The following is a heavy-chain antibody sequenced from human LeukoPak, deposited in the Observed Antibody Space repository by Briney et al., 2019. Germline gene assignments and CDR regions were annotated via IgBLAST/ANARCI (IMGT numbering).Heavy chain of an antibody. CDR3: ARDPRRYCSSTSCSAFDP. D-gene: IGHD2-2*01. J-gene: IGHJ5*02. CDR1: GFTFDDYG. CDR2: INWNGGST. V-gene: IGHV3-20*04. Sequence: PGGSLRLSCAASGFTFDDYGMSWVRQAPGKGLEWVSGINWNGGSTGYADSVKGRFTISRDNAKNSLYLQMNSLRAEDTALYYCARDPRRYCSSTSCSAFDPWGQGTLVTVSS.